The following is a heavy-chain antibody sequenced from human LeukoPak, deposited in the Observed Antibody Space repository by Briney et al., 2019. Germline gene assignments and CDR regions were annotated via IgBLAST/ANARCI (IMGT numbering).Heavy chain of an antibody. CDR2: ISSSSSYI. CDR3: ARVRRGYSNGYGAFDI. D-gene: IGHD5-18*01. CDR1: GFTFSTYS. Sequence: GGSLRLSCAASGFTFSTYSMSRVRLAPGKGLEWVSSISSSSSYIYYADSVRGRFTISRDNAKNSLSLQMNSLRAEDTALFYCARVRRGYSNGYGAFDIWGQGTVVTVSS. J-gene: IGHJ3*02. V-gene: IGHV3-21*01.